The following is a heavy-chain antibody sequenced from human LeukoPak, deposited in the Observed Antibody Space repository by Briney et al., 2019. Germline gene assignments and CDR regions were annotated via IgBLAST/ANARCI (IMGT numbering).Heavy chain of an antibody. CDR2: IYTSGST. V-gene: IGHV4-4*07. CDR3: ARDIARAAAPISVVTWFDP. D-gene: IGHD6-13*01. J-gene: IGHJ5*02. CDR1: GGSISRYY. Sequence: AETLSLTCTVSGGSISRYYWSWIRQPAGKGLEGIGRIYTSGSTNYNPSLKSRVTMSVDTSKNQFSLKLSSVTAADTAVYYCARDIARAAAPISVVTWFDPWGQGTLVTVPS.